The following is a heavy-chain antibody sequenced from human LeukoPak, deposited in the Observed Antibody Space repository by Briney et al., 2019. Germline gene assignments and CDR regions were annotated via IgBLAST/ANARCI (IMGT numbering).Heavy chain of an antibody. CDR3: ASVIVATIMPARRACDN. CDR2: IYYSGST. J-gene: IGHJ3*02. Sequence: PSETLSLTSTDPGGSLISSGYYGSWIRQHPGKGLEWIGYIYYSGSTYYNPSLKSRVTISVDTSKNQFSLKLSSVTAADTAVYYCASVIVATIMPARRACDNWGQGTMVTVSS. V-gene: IGHV4-31*03. D-gene: IGHD5-24*01. CDR1: GGSLISSGYY.